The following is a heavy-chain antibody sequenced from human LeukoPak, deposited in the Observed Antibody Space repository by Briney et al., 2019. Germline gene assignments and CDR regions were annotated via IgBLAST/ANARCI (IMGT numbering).Heavy chain of an antibody. CDR3: ATDTLSYDILTGYYFDY. CDR1: GFTFSSYA. V-gene: IGHV3-23*01. D-gene: IGHD3-9*01. CDR2: ISGSGGST. J-gene: IGHJ4*02. Sequence: PGGSLRLSCAASGFTFSSYAMSWVRQAPGKGLEWVSAISGSGGSTYYADSVKGRFTISRDNTKNTLYLQMNSLRAEDTAVYYCATDTLSYDILTGYYFDYWGQETLVTVSS.